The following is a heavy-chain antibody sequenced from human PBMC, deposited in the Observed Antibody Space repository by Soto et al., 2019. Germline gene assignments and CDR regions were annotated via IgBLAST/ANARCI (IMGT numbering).Heavy chain of an antibody. J-gene: IGHJ6*02. D-gene: IGHD6-19*01. V-gene: IGHV1-8*01. Sequence: ASVKVSCKASGYTFTSYDINWVRQATGQGLEWMGWMNPNSGNTGYAQKFQGRVTMTRNTSISTACMELSSLRSEDTAVYYCARASPEWLVRYYYYYGMDVWGQGTTVTVSS. CDR1: GYTFTSYD. CDR2: MNPNSGNT. CDR3: ARASPEWLVRYYYYYGMDV.